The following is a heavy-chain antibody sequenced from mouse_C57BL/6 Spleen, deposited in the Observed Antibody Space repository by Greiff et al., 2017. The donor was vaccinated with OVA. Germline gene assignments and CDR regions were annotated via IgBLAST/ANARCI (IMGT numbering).Heavy chain of an antibody. V-gene: IGHV1-59*01. CDR1: GYTFTSYW. D-gene: IGHD1-1*01. CDR2: IDPSDSYT. J-gene: IGHJ4*01. CDR3: ARWYYGSSLYYAMDY. Sequence: VQLQQPGAELVRPGTSVKLSCKASGYTFTSYWMHWVKQRPGQGLEWIGVIDPSDSYTNYNQKFKGKATLTVDTSSSTAYMQLSSLTSEDSAVYYCARWYYGSSLYYAMDYWGQGTSVTVSS.